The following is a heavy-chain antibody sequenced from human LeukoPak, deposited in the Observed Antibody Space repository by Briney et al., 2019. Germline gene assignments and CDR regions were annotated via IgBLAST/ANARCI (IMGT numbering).Heavy chain of an antibody. D-gene: IGHD4-23*01. CDR3: ARRPDYGGTPTFDH. CDR2: IYIDGST. J-gene: IGHJ4*02. Sequence: PGGSLRLSCAASGLTVSSNYMSWVRQAPGKGLEWVSVIYIDGSTYYADSVKGRFTISRDNSKNTVYLQMNSLRAEDTAVYFCARRPDYGGTPTFDHWGQGTLVTVSS. V-gene: IGHV3-66*01. CDR1: GLTVSSNY.